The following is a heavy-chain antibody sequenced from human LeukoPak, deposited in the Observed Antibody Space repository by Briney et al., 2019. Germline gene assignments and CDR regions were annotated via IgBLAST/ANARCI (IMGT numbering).Heavy chain of an antibody. D-gene: IGHD6-19*01. J-gene: IGHJ4*02. Sequence: SETLSLTCTVSGGSISSHYWSWIRQPPGKGLEWIGYIYYSGSTNYNPSLKSRVTMSADTSKSQFSLKLSSVTAADTAVYYCARGGWSLDFWGRGTLVTISS. V-gene: IGHV4-59*11. CDR3: ARGGWSLDF. CDR1: GGSISSHY. CDR2: IYYSGST.